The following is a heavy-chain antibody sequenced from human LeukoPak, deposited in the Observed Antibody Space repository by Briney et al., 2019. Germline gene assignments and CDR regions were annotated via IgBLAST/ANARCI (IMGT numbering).Heavy chain of an antibody. CDR2: VSSSSSTI. Sequence: GGSLRLSCSASGFTFTAYSMNWVRQAPGKGLEWLSYVSSSSSTIYYAASVKGRFTISRDNAKNSLYLQMNSLGAEDTAIYYCTRDLAWNFEWGQGTLVTVSS. D-gene: IGHD1-7*01. CDR1: GFTFTAYS. J-gene: IGHJ4*02. V-gene: IGHV3-48*04. CDR3: TRDLAWNFE.